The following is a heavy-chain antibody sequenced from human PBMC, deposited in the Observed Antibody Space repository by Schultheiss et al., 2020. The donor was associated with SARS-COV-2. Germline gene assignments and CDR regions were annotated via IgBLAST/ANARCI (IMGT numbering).Heavy chain of an antibody. CDR3: ARHHFSGYCTGGSCEYYYYYYGMDV. CDR1: GGSFSGYY. CDR2: IYHTGIT. Sequence: GSLRLSCAVYGGSFSGYYWSWIRQTPGKGLEWIGQIYHTGITNYNPSLKSRVTISVDTSKNQFSLNLSSVTAADTAVYYCARHHFSGYCTGGSCEYYYYYYGMDVWGQGTTVTVSS. V-gene: IGHV4-34*01. D-gene: IGHD2-15*01. J-gene: IGHJ6*02.